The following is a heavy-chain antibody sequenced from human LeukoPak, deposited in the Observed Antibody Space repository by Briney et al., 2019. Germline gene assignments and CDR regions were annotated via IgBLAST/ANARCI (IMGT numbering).Heavy chain of an antibody. D-gene: IGHD4-23*01. Sequence: SETLSLTCTVSGGSISSYYWSWIRQPAGKGLEWIGRIYTSGSTNYNPSLKSRVTMSVDTSKNQFSLKLSSVTAADTAVYYCARDSTVVTAGGYWYFDLWGRGTLVTVSS. CDR3: ARDSTVVTAGGYWYFDL. J-gene: IGHJ2*01. V-gene: IGHV4-4*07. CDR1: GGSISSYY. CDR2: IYTSGST.